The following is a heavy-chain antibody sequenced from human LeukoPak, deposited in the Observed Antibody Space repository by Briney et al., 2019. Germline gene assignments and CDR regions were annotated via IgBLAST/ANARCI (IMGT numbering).Heavy chain of an antibody. CDR2: IWNHASAK. CDR1: GFIFSSYG. J-gene: IGHJ4*02. Sequence: GGSLRLSCEASGFIFSSYGMHWVRQAPAKELEWVAVIWNHASAKYYADSVKGRFTVSRDNSKNMLYLQMSSLRAEDTAVYYCARDLKLVGATHYFDYWGQGNLVTVSS. D-gene: IGHD1-26*01. V-gene: IGHV3-33*01. CDR3: ARDLKLVGATHYFDY.